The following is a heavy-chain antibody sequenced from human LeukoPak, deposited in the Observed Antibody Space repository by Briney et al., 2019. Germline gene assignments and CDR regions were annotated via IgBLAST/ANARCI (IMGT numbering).Heavy chain of an antibody. D-gene: IGHD3-3*01. CDR3: ARDQGWNDFWSGYYKGGFDY. CDR1: GFTFSSYS. Sequence: GGSLRLSCAASGFTFSSYSMNWVRQAPGKGLEWVSYISSSSSTIYYADSVKGRFTISRDNAKNSLYLQMNSLRAEDTAVYYCARDQGWNDFWSGYYKGGFDYWGQGTLVTVSS. V-gene: IGHV3-48*01. J-gene: IGHJ4*02. CDR2: ISSSSSTI.